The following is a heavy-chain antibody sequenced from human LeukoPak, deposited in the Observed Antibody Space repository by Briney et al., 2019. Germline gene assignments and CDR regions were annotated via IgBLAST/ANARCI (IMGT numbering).Heavy chain of an antibody. J-gene: IGHJ3*02. CDR3: ARLTPYYDFWSGYYHDAFDI. D-gene: IGHD3-3*01. Sequence: KASETLSLTCAVYGGSFSGYYWSWIRQPPGKGLEWIGEINHSGSTNYNPSLKSRVTISVDTSKNQFSLKLSSVTAADTAVYYCARLTPYYDFWSGYYHDAFDIWGQGTMVTVSS. CDR2: INHSGST. V-gene: IGHV4-34*01. CDR1: GGSFSGYY.